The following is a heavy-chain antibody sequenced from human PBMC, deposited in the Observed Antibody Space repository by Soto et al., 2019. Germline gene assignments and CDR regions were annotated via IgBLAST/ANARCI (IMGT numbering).Heavy chain of an antibody. CDR1: GFTFSSYA. J-gene: IGHJ3*02. V-gene: IGHV3-23*01. CDR3: AKDRPDYYDSSGYYYEDAFDI. D-gene: IGHD3-22*01. CDR2: ISGSGGST. Sequence: GGSLRLSCAASGFTFSSYAMSWVRQAPGKGLEWVSAISGSGGSTYYADSVKGRFTISRDNSKNTLYLQMNSLRAEDTAVYYCAKDRPDYYDSSGYYYEDAFDIWGQGTMVTVSS.